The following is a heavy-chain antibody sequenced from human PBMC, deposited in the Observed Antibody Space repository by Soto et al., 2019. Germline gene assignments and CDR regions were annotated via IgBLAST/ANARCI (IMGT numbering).Heavy chain of an antibody. D-gene: IGHD3-10*01. V-gene: IGHV1-69*08. J-gene: IGHJ3*02. CDR3: ARDNTMVRGVIALSVDAFDI. Sequence: QVQLVQSGAEVKKPGSSVKVSCKASGGTFGSYTISWVRQAPGQGLEWMGRIIPILGIANYAQKFQGRVTITADKSTSTAYMELSSLRSEDTAVYYCARDNTMVRGVIALSVDAFDIWGQGTMDTVSS. CDR2: IIPILGIA. CDR1: GGTFGSYT.